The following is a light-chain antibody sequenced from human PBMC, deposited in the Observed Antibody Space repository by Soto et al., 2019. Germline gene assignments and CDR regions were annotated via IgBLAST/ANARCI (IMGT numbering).Light chain of an antibody. J-gene: IGLJ2*01. V-gene: IGLV2-14*01. Sequence: QSAVTQPASVSGSPGQSITISCTGTSSDVGSYDYVSWYQQYPGKAPRLIIYEVSNRPSGVSNRFSGSKSGNTASLTISGLRAEDEGDYFCSSYTGTSALILFGGGTKLTVL. CDR2: EVS. CDR1: SSDVGSYDY. CDR3: SSYTGTSALIL.